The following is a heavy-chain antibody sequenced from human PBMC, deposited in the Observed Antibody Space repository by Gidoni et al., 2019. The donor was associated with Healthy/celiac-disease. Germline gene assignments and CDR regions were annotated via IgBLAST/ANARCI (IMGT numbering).Heavy chain of an antibody. CDR3: AAEPLNSSGWYSLAFDI. Sequence: QMQLVQSGPEVKKPGTSVKVSCKASGFTFTSSAVQWVRQARGQRLEWIGWIVVGSGNTNYAQKFQERVTITRDMSTSTAYMELSSLRSEDTAVYYCAAEPLNSSGWYSLAFDIWGQGTMVTVSS. D-gene: IGHD6-19*01. CDR1: GFTFTSSA. V-gene: IGHV1-58*01. CDR2: IVVGSGNT. J-gene: IGHJ3*02.